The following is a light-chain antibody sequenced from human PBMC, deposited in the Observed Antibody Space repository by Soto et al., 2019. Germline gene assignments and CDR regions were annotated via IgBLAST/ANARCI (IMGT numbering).Light chain of an antibody. J-gene: IGLJ1*01. V-gene: IGLV1-51*01. CDR2: DDN. Sequence: QSVLTQPPSVSAAPGQKVTISCSGSSSNIGGNSVSWYQQLPGTAPKLLIYDDNKRPSGIPDRFSGSKSGTSATLGITGFQTGDEADYYCGSWDSSLSAEVFGTRTKGTVL. CDR3: GSWDSSLSAEV. CDR1: SSNIGGNS.